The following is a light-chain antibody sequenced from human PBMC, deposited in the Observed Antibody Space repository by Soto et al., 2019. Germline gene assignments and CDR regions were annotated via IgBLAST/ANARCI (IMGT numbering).Light chain of an antibody. J-gene: IGKJ1*01. V-gene: IGKV3-20*01. CDR1: QSVSSNY. CDR3: QQYGSSPPT. Sequence: EIVLAQSPGTLSLSPGERATLSCRASQSVSSNYLAWYQQKPGQAPRLLISGASTRATGIPDRFSGSGSGTDFTLTISRLEPEDFAVYYCQQYGSSPPTFGQGTKVEIK. CDR2: GAS.